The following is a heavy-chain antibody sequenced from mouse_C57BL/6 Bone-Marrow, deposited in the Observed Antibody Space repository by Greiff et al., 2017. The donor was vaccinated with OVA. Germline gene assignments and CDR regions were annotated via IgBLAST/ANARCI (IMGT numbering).Heavy chain of an antibody. V-gene: IGHV1-59*01. CDR3: ARSPVVATDAMDY. D-gene: IGHD1-1*01. J-gene: IGHJ4*01. Sequence: VQLQQPGAELVRPGTSVKLSCKASGYTFTSYWMHWVKQRPGQGLEWIGVIDPSDSYTNYNQKFKGKATLTVDTSSSTAYMQLSSLTSEDSAVYYCARSPVVATDAMDYWGQGTSVTVSS. CDR1: GYTFTSYW. CDR2: IDPSDSYT.